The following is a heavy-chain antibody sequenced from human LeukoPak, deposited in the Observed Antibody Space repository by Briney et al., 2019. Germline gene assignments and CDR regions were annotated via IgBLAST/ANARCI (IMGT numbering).Heavy chain of an antibody. V-gene: IGHV1-69*13. D-gene: IGHD2-8*01. CDR3: ARQRGGQYEDAFDI. CDR1: GGTFSSYA. J-gene: IGHJ3*02. Sequence: SVKVSCKASGGTFSSYAISWVRQAPGQGLEWMGGIIPIFGTANYAQKFQGRVTITADESTSTAYMELSSLRSEDTAVYYCARQRGGQYEDAFDIWGQGTVVTVSS. CDR2: IIPIFGTA.